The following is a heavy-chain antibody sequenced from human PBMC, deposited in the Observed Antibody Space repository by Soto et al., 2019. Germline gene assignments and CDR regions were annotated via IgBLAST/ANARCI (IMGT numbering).Heavy chain of an antibody. V-gene: IGHV1-46*01. D-gene: IGHD2-21*02. Sequence: ASVKVSCKASGYTFTSYYMHWVRQAPGQGLEWMGIINPSGGSTSYAQKFQGRVTMTRDTSTSTVYMELSSLRSEDTAVYYCARDGPLAYCSGDCYSFDFQHWGQGTLVTVSS. CDR2: INPSGGST. CDR3: ARDGPLAYCSGDCYSFDFQH. J-gene: IGHJ1*01. CDR1: GYTFTSYY.